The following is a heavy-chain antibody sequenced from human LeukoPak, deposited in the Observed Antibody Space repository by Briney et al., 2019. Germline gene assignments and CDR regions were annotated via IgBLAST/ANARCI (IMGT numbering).Heavy chain of an antibody. J-gene: IGHJ4*02. CDR2: ISWNSGSI. CDR3: AKGGYSYGYIDY. V-gene: IGHV3-9*03. CDR1: GFTFDDYA. Sequence: GRSLSLSCAASGFTFDDYAMHWVRQAPGKGLEWVSGISWNSGSIGYADSVKGRFAISRDNAKNSLYLQMNSLRAEDMALYYCAKGGYSYGYIDYWGQGTLVTVSS. D-gene: IGHD5-18*01.